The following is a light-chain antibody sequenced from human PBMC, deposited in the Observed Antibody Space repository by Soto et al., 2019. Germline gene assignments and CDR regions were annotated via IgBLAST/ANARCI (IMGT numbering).Light chain of an antibody. CDR2: DVS. J-gene: IGLJ1*01. CDR3: SSYTSSGIDFV. CDR1: SSDVGGYNY. V-gene: IGLV2-14*03. Sequence: QSVLTQPASVSGSPGQSITISCTGTSSDVGGYNYVSWYQQHPGKAPQLMIYDVSDRPSGVSNRFSGSKSGNTASLTISGLQAEDEADYYCSSYTSSGIDFVFGTGTKVTVL.